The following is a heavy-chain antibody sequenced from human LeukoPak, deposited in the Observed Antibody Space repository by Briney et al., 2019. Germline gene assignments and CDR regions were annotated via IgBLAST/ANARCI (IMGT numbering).Heavy chain of an antibody. CDR1: GYSFTGYH. V-gene: IGHV1-2*06. CDR3: ARDQGSLTRSWYTGY. D-gene: IGHD6-13*01. Sequence: ASVKVSCKASGYSFTGYHIHWVRQAPGQGLEWMGRINPYSGDTNFAQKFQGRVTMTRDTSITTAYMDLSSLTPDDTAVYFCARDQGSLTRSWYTGYWGQGTQVTVSS. CDR2: INPYSGDT. J-gene: IGHJ4*02.